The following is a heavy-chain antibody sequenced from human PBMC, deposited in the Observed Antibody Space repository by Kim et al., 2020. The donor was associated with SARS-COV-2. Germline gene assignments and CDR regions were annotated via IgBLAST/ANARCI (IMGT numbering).Heavy chain of an antibody. D-gene: IGHD3-10*01. J-gene: IGHJ6*02. Sequence: GGSLRLSCAASGFTFDDYAMHWVRQAPGKGLEWVSGISWNSGSIGYADSVKGRFTISRDNAKNSLYLQMNSLRAEDTALYYCAKDMGTTMVQGVIRSDYGTDVWGQGTTFTVSS. CDR1: GFTFDDYA. CDR2: ISWNSGSI. CDR3: AKDMGTTMVQGVIRSDYGTDV. V-gene: IGHV3-9*01.